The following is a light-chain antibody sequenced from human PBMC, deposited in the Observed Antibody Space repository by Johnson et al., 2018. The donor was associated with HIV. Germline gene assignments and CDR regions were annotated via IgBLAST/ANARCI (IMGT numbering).Light chain of an antibody. J-gene: IGLJ1*01. CDR2: DNN. CDR3: GTWDSRLRSGF. Sequence: QSVLTQPPSVSAAPGQKVTISCSGSSYNIGNNYVSWYQQLQGTAPKLLIYDNNKRPSGIPDRFSGSKSGTSATLGITGLQTGDEADYYCGTWDSRLRSGFFGTGTKVTVL. V-gene: IGLV1-51*01. CDR1: SYNIGNNY.